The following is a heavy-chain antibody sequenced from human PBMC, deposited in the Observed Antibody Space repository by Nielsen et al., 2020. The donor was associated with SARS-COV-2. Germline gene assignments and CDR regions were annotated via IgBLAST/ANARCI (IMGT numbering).Heavy chain of an antibody. CDR2: INPSGGST. D-gene: IGHD6-13*01. V-gene: IGHV1-46*01. CDR1: GYTLTSYY. CDR3: ARVEVESSSWYGYYYYGMDV. J-gene: IGHJ6*02. Sequence: ASVKVSCKASGYTLTSYYMHWVRQAPGQGLEWMGIINPSGGSTSYAQKFQGRVTMTRDTSTSTVYMELSSLRSEDTAVYYCARVEVESSSWYGYYYYGMDVWGQGTTVTVSS.